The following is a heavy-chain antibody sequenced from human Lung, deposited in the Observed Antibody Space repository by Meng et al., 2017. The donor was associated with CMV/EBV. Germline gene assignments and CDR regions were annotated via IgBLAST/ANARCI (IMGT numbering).Heavy chain of an antibody. CDR1: GGSISSYY. CDR3: ARDGEQQFDYYYYGMDV. Sequence: SETLSLXCTVSGGSISSYYWSWIRQPPGKGLEWIGYIYYSGSTNYNPSLKSRVTISVDTSKNQFSLKLSSVTAADTAVYYCARDGEQQFDYYYYGMDVWGQGTTVTVSS. V-gene: IGHV4-59*01. CDR2: IYYSGST. D-gene: IGHD6-13*01. J-gene: IGHJ6*02.